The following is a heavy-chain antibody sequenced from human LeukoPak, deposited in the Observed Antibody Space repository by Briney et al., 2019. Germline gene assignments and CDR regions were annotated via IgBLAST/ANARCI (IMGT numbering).Heavy chain of an antibody. CDR1: GYTFTSYY. CDR2: INPSGGST. Sequence: GASVKVSCKASGYTFTSYYMHWVRQAPGQGLEWMGIINPSGGSTSYAQKFQGRVTITADKSTSTAYMELSSLRSEDTAVYYCARDFLHDYGDYRRSLAEYVPSDYWGQGTLVTVSS. CDR3: ARDFLHDYGDYRRSLAEYVPSDY. V-gene: IGHV1-46*01. D-gene: IGHD4-17*01. J-gene: IGHJ4*02.